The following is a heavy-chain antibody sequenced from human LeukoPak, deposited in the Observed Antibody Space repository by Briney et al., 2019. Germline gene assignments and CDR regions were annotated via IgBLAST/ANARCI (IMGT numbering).Heavy chain of an antibody. CDR2: INQDGSQK. D-gene: IGHD1-26*01. CDR1: GFTFSRDW. Sequence: PGGPLRLPCGASGFTFSRDWMNWVRQAPGKGLEWVANINQDGSQKYYVDSVKGRITTSRDNAKNSLYMQMNSLRAEDTAVYYCARDPGPILGVNFDSWGQGTLVTVSS. V-gene: IGHV3-7*01. J-gene: IGHJ4*02. CDR3: ARDPGPILGVNFDS.